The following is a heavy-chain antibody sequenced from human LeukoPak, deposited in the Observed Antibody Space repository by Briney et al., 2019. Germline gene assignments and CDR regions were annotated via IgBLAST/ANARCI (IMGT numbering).Heavy chain of an antibody. V-gene: IGHV4-38-2*02. Sequence: SETLSLTCTVPGYSISSGYYWGWIRQPPGKGLEWIGSIYHSGSTYYNPSLKSRVTISVDTSKNQFSLKLSSVTAADTAVYYCARDRLNYYDSSGSENYFDYWGQGTLVTVFS. CDR3: ARDRLNYYDSSGSENYFDY. D-gene: IGHD3-22*01. CDR1: GYSISSGYY. J-gene: IGHJ4*02. CDR2: IYHSGST.